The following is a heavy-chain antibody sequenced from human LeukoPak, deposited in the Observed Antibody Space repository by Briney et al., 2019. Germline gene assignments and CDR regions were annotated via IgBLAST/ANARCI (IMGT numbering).Heavy chain of an antibody. J-gene: IGHJ4*02. CDR2: FSGSGSST. CDR1: GFIFSRYA. D-gene: IGHD2-2*01. CDR3: AKVSLDGVPAAPLDY. Sequence: GGPLRLSCAASGFIFSRYAKSWVRQARGKGVEWVLVFSGSGSSTSYSYSVYVQFPISRDNSNTTLYLQMNSLRAEDTAVYFCAKVSLDGVPAAPLDYWGQGTLVTVSS. V-gene: IGHV3-23*01.